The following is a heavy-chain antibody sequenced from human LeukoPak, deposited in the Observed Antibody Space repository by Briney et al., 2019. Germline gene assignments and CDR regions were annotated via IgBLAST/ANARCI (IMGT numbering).Heavy chain of an antibody. CDR2: ISGNGGST. J-gene: IGHJ4*02. CDR1: GFTFSSYA. D-gene: IGHD2-2*01. CDR3: AKDRDIVVVPSFDY. V-gene: IGHV3-23*01. Sequence: GKSLRLSCAASGFTFSSYAMSWVRQAPGKGLEWVSSISGNGGSTYDADSVKGRFTISRDNSKNTLYLQMNSLRAEDTAVYYCAKDRDIVVVPSFDYWGQGTLVTVSS.